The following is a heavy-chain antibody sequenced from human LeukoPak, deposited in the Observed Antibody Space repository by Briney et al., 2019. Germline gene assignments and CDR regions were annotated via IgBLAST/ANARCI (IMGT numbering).Heavy chain of an antibody. CDR2: IYYSGST. J-gene: IGHJ3*02. Sequence: SETLSLTCTVSGGSIGSYYWSWIRQPPGKGLEWIGFIYYSGSTNYNFSLKSRVTISLDTSKNQFSLKLSSVTAADTAVYYCARHRRYDSSGYHAFDIWGQGTMVTVSS. D-gene: IGHD3-22*01. CDR1: GGSIGSYY. V-gene: IGHV4-59*08. CDR3: ARHRRYDSSGYHAFDI.